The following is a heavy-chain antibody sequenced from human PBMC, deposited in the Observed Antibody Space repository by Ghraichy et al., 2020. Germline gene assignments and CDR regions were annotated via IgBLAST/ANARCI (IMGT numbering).Heavy chain of an antibody. CDR2: IYTSGST. CDR3: ARDGRSGILDY. Sequence: SETLSLTCTVSGGSISSGSYYWSWIRQPAGKGLEWIGRIYTSGSTNYSPSLKSRVTISVDTSKNQFSLKLSSVTAADTAVYYCARDGRSGILDYWGQGTLVTVSS. D-gene: IGHD3-10*01. V-gene: IGHV4-61*02. J-gene: IGHJ4*02. CDR1: GGSISSGSYY.